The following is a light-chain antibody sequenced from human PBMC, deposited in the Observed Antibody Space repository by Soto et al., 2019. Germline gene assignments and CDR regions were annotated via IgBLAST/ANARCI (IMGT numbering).Light chain of an antibody. CDR2: DVT. CDR3: CSYADSDTDLYV. V-gene: IGLV2-11*01. Sequence: QSALTQPRSVSGSPGQSVTISCTGTSSDVGHYEFVSWYQQHPGKAPKLMIYDVTRRPSGVPHRFSGSKSGNTASLTISGLQAEDEADYYCCSYADSDTDLYVFGTGTKLTVL. CDR1: SSDVGHYEF. J-gene: IGLJ1*01.